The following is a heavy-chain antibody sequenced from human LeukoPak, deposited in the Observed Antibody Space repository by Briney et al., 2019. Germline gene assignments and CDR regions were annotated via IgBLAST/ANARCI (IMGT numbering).Heavy chain of an antibody. V-gene: IGHV1-2*02. Sequence: ASVKVSCKASGYTFTGHYMHWVRQAPGQGLEWMGWINPNSGSTNNAQKFQGRVTMTRDTSISTAYMELSRLTSDDTAVYYCARGNGMDVWGQGTTVTVSS. CDR1: GYTFTGHY. J-gene: IGHJ6*02. CDR2: INPNSGST. CDR3: ARGNGMDV.